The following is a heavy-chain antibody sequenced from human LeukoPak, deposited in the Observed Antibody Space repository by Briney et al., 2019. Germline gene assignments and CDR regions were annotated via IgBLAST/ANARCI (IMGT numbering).Heavy chain of an antibody. V-gene: IGHV4-59*08. D-gene: IGHD2-21*02. Sequence: SETLSLTCTVSGGSISSDYWSWIRQPPGKGLEWIGFIYYSGSTNYNPSLKSRVTISVDTSKNQFSLKLSSVTAADTAVYYCARRVMECGGDCYPEAFDIWGQGTMVTVSS. CDR3: ARRVMECGGDCYPEAFDI. CDR2: IYYSGST. CDR1: GGSISSDY. J-gene: IGHJ3*02.